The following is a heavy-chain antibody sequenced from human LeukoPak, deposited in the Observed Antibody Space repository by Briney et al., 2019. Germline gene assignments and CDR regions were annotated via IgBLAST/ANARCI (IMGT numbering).Heavy chain of an antibody. V-gene: IGHV3-21*01. CDR1: GFTFSTCS. CDR2: ISGSSYHI. CDR3: ASGTIVGARGADN. Sequence: GGSLRLSCAASGFTFSTCSMKWVRQAPGKALEWVSSISGSSYHIYYADSVKGRFTISRDNANNLLYLQMNSLRAEDTAVYYCASGTIVGARGADNWGQGTLVTVSS. J-gene: IGHJ4*02. D-gene: IGHD1-26*01.